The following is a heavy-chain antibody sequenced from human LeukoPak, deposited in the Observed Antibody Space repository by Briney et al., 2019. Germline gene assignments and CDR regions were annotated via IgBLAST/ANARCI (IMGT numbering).Heavy chain of an antibody. CDR1: GFTFGDHA. J-gene: IGHJ6*02. Sequence: GRSLRLSCTAFGFTFGDHAMSWVRQAPGKGLEWVGFIRSKAYRGTTEYAASVKGRFIISRDDSRGVVYLQMNGLKSEDTAVYFCSRGPIQLWMHNGMDVWGQGTTVTVSS. CDR3: SRGPIQLWMHNGMDV. V-gene: IGHV3-49*04. D-gene: IGHD5-18*01. CDR2: IRSKAYRGTT.